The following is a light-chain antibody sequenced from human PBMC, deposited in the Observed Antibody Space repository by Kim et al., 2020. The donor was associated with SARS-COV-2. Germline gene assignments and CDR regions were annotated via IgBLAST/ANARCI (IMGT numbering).Light chain of an antibody. V-gene: IGLV4-69*02. CDR1: SGHGSYA. CDR3: QTWGTGNWV. Sequence: ASVKLTCTLSSGHGSYAIAWHQQQPEKGPRYLMQVNSDGSHSEGDGIPDRFSGSSSGAERYLTISSLQSEDEADYYCQTWGTGNWVFGGGTQLTV. CDR2: VNSDGSH. J-gene: IGLJ3*02.